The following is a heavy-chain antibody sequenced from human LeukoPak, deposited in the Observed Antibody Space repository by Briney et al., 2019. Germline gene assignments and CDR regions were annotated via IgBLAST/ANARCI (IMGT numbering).Heavy chain of an antibody. J-gene: IGHJ6*03. CDR3: ATSSSSWYLDYYYMDV. V-gene: IGHV4-59*01. Sequence: SETLSLTCTVSGGSISSYYWSWIRQPPGKGLEWIGYIHYSGSTNYNPSLKSRVTISVDTSKNQFSLKLSSVTAADTAVYYCATSSSSWYLDYYYMDVWGKGTTVTVSS. CDR1: GGSISSYY. D-gene: IGHD6-13*01. CDR2: IHYSGST.